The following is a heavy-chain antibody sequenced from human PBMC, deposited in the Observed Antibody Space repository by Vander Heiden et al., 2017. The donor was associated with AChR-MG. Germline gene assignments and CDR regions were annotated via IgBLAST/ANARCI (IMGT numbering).Heavy chain of an antibody. CDR1: GDSVSDNSAA. CDR3: AGGPEAVDI. Sequence: QVQLQQSGPGLVKPSQTLSLTCAIFGDSVSDNSAAWNWVRQSPSRGLEWLGRTYYRSKWFNDYAVSVKSRITINPDTSKNQFSLQLYSVTPEDTAVYYCAGGPEAVDIWGQGTMVTVSS. V-gene: IGHV6-1*01. J-gene: IGHJ3*02. CDR2: TYYRSKWFN.